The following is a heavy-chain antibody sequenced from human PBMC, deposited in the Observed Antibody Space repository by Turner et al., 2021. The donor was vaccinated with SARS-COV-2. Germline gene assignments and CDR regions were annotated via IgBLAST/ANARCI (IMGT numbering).Heavy chain of an antibody. V-gene: IGHV3-21*02. CDR2: ISSNSGSR. CDR3: ARTSPSISGIIIDN. J-gene: IGHJ4*02. CDR1: GFNFSHFV. D-gene: IGHD1-1*01. Sequence: EVQLVESGGGLVTSGGSLRLSCAVSGFNFSHFVMSWVRQAPGKGLEWVSSISSNSGSRYYADSMRGRITISRDNAKNSLYLQVNSLRVEDAAFYYCARTSPSISGIIIDNWGQGTLVTVSS.